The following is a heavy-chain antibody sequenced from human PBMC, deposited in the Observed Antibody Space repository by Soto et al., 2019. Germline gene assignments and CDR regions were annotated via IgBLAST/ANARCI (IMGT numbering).Heavy chain of an antibody. Sequence: EVQLLESGGGLVQPGGSLRLSCAASGFTFSSYAMSWVRQAPGKGLEWVSGISDSGGSTYYADSVKGRFTISRDNSKNALYLQMNSLRAEDTDVYYCANCCGGTCYSRIHYWGQGTLVTVSS. D-gene: IGHD2-15*01. CDR3: ANCCGGTCYSRIHY. CDR2: ISDSGGST. J-gene: IGHJ4*02. CDR1: GFTFSSYA. V-gene: IGHV3-23*01.